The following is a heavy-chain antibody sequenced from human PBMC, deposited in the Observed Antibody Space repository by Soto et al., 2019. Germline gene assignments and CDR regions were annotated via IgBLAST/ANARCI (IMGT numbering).Heavy chain of an antibody. J-gene: IGHJ4*02. CDR2: ISYDGSNK. Sequence: GGSLRLSCAASGFTFSSYAMHWVRQAPGKGLEWVAVISYDGSNKYYADSVKGRFTISRDNSKNTLYLQMNSLRAEDTAVYYCARAHDGPFFDYWGQGTLVTVSS. CDR3: ARAHDGPFFDY. CDR1: GFTFSSYA. V-gene: IGHV3-30*04. D-gene: IGHD3-3*01.